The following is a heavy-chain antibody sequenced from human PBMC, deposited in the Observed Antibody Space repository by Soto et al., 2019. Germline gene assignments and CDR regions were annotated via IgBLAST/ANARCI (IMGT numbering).Heavy chain of an antibody. CDR1: GGSFSGYY. D-gene: IGHD2-15*01. Sequence: PSETLSLTCAVYGGSFSGYYWSWIRQPPRKGLEWIGEINHSGSTNYNPSLKSRVTISVDTSKNQFSLKLSSVTAADTAVYYCARDGYCSALAEKRHCYYYYMDVWGKGTTVTVSS. V-gene: IGHV4-34*01. CDR2: INHSGST. CDR3: ARDGYCSALAEKRHCYYYYMDV. J-gene: IGHJ6*03.